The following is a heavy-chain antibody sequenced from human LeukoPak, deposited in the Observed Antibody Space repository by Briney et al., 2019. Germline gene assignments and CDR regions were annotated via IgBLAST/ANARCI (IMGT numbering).Heavy chain of an antibody. CDR3: ARDRHDFWSGLYYFDY. J-gene: IGHJ4*02. V-gene: IGHV3-11*04. Sequence: KPGGSLRLSCAASGFTFSDYYMSWIRQAPGKGLEWVSYISSSGSTIYYADSVKGRFTISRDNAKNSLYLQMNSLRAEDTAVYYCARDRHDFWSGLYYFDYWGQGTLVTVSS. CDR1: GFTFSDYY. CDR2: ISSSGSTI. D-gene: IGHD3-3*01.